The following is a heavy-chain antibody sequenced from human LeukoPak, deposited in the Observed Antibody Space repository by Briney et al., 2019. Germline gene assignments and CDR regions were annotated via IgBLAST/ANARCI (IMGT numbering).Heavy chain of an antibody. CDR3: ARGFDYYDSSGYLEDY. J-gene: IGHJ4*02. D-gene: IGHD3-22*01. Sequence: SETLCVTCTDPGGSISSGSYYWTWIRQPAGNGLEWIGRIYTRGRTDYNPSLKSRVTISVDTSNNQFSLKLSSVTAADTAVYYCARGFDYYDSSGYLEDYWGQGTLVTVSS. V-gene: IGHV4-61*02. CDR1: GGSISSGSYY. CDR2: IYTRGRT.